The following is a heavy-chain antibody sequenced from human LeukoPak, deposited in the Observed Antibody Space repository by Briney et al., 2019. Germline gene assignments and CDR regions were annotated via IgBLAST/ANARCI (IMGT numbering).Heavy chain of an antibody. CDR2: IIPIFGTA. CDR1: GGTLSSYA. J-gene: IGHJ3*02. Sequence: SVKVSCKASGGTLSSYAISWVRQAPGQGLEWMGGIIPIFGTANYAQKFQGRVTITADESTSTAFMELSSLRCEDTAVYYCARDRPLGVGEYGDAFDIWGQGTMVTVSS. D-gene: IGHD2-8*02. CDR3: ARDRPLGVGEYGDAFDI. V-gene: IGHV1-69*01.